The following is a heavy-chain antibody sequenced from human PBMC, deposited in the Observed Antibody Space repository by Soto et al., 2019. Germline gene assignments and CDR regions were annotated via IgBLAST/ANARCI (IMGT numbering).Heavy chain of an antibody. CDR3: ARARKLWGCYGDGMDV. Sequence: QVQLQESGPGLVKPSQTLSLTCTVSGGSISSGGYYWSWVRQHPGKGLEWIGYIYYSGSTYYNPCLKRRVTISVETSKNQCSLKLSSVTAAETAVYYCARARKLWGCYGDGMDVWGQGTTITVSS. V-gene: IGHV4-31*03. CDR1: GGSISSGGYY. CDR2: IYYSGST. D-gene: IGHD2-15*01. J-gene: IGHJ6*02.